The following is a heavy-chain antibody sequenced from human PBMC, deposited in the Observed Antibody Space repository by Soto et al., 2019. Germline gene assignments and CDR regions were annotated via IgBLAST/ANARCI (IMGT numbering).Heavy chain of an antibody. D-gene: IGHD3-10*01. Sequence: EVQLVESGGGLVQPGGSLRLSCAASGFTFSSYSMNWVRQAPGKGLEWVSYISSSSSTIYYADSVKGRFTISRDNAKNSLYLQMNSLRAEDTAVYYCARDQVRPGSYHPYYYYYYGMDVWGQGTTVTVSS. J-gene: IGHJ6*02. CDR3: ARDQVRPGSYHPYYYYYYGMDV. CDR1: GFTFSSYS. CDR2: ISSSSSTI. V-gene: IGHV3-48*01.